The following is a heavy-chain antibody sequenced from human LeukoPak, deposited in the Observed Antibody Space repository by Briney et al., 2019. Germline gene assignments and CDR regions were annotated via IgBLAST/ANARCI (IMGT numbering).Heavy chain of an antibody. J-gene: IGHJ4*02. CDR1: GGSFSGYY. V-gene: IGHV4-34*01. Sequence: SETLTLTCAVYGGSFSGYYWSWIRQPPGKGLEWIGEINHSGSTNYNPSLKSRVTISVDTSKNQFSLKLSSVTAADTAVYYCARVPWTSFFDYWGQGTLVTVSS. D-gene: IGHD3/OR15-3a*01. CDR2: INHSGST. CDR3: ARVPWTSFFDY.